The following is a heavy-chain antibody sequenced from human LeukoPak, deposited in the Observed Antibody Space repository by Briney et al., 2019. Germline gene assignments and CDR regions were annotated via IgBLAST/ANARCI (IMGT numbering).Heavy chain of an antibody. CDR2: IYYSGST. V-gene: IGHV4-59*08. D-gene: IGHD2-21*02. Sequence: SETLSLTCTVSGGSISSYYWSWIRQPPGKGLEWIGYIYYSGSTNYNPSLKSRVTISVDTSKNQFSLKPSSVTAADTAVYYCARTYCGGDCSAANWFDPWGQGTLVTVSS. CDR1: GGSISSYY. J-gene: IGHJ5*02. CDR3: ARTYCGGDCSAANWFDP.